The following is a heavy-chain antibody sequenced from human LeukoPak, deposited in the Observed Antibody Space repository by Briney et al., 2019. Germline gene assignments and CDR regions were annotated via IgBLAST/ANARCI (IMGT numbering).Heavy chain of an antibody. V-gene: IGHV1-18*04. J-gene: IGHJ4*02. Sequence: GASVKVSCKASGYTFTGYYMHWVRQAPGQGLEWMGWISAYNGNTNYAQKLQGRVTMTTDTSTSTAYMELRSLRSDDTAVYYCAREDNSDYEDYWGQGTLVTVSS. D-gene: IGHD5-12*01. CDR3: AREDNSDYEDY. CDR2: ISAYNGNT. CDR1: GYTFTGYY.